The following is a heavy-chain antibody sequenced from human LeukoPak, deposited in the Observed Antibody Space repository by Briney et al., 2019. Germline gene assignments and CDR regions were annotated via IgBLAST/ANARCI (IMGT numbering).Heavy chain of an antibody. V-gene: IGHV3-21*01. CDR1: GFTFSSYS. D-gene: IGHD1-26*01. Sequence: KPGGSLRLSCAASGFTFSSYSMNWVRQAPGKGLEWASSMSVSSGLIYYADSVKGRFTISRDNAKSSLYLQMNRPRVEDTAVYYCAREFAGSASGAGYWGQGTLVTVSS. CDR2: MSVSSGLI. J-gene: IGHJ4*02. CDR3: AREFAGSASGAGY.